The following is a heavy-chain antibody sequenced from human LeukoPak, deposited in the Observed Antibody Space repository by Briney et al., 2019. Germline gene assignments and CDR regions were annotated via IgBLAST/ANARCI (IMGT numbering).Heavy chain of an antibody. D-gene: IGHD3-22*01. CDR3: ARIRRYYYDSSGYSDY. Sequence: ETLSLTCAVYGGSFSGYYWSWIRQPPGKALEWLAHIFSNDEKSYSTSLKSRLTISKDTSKSQVVLTMTNMDPVDTATYYCARIRRYYYDSSGYSDYWGQGTLVTVSS. CDR1: GGSFSGYYW. CDR2: IFSNDEK. J-gene: IGHJ4*02. V-gene: IGHV2-26*01.